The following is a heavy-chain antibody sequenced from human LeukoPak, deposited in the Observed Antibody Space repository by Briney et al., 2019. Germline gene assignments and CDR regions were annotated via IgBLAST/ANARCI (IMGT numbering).Heavy chain of an antibody. CDR2: ISFDGTTS. J-gene: IGHJ4*02. CDR1: GFIVSSNY. D-gene: IGHD1-26*01. CDR3: ARTSGREKNFDF. V-gene: IGHV3-53*05. Sequence: GGSLRLSCAASGFIVSSNYMTWVRQAPGKGLEWVSLISFDGTTSFYADSVKGRFTVSRDNSNNTLHLHLSGLKTEDAAIYYCARTSGREKNFDFWGQGTLVTVSP.